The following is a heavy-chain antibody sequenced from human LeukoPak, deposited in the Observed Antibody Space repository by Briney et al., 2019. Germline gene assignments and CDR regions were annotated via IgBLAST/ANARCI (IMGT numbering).Heavy chain of an antibody. CDR1: RFTFSSYE. D-gene: IGHD1-26*01. V-gene: IGHV3-48*03. CDR2: ISSSGSTI. CDR3: ARAGSGRSPDWFDP. J-gene: IGHJ5*02. Sequence: GGSLRLSCAASRFTFSSYEMSWVRQAPGKGLEWVSYISSSGSTIYYADSVKGRFTISRDNAKNSLYLQMNSLRAEDTAVYYCARAGSGRSPDWFDPWGQGTLVTVSS.